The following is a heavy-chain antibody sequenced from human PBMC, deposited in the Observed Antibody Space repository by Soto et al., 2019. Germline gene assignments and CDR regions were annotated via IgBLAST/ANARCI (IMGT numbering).Heavy chain of an antibody. CDR2: INHSGST. CDR1: GGSSSGYY. V-gene: IGHV4-34*01. Sequence: PSETLSLTCAVYGGSSSGYYWSWIRQPPGKGLEWIGEINHSGSTNYNPSLKSRVTISVDTSKNQFSLKLSSVTAADTAVYYCASGRTIHDILTGYIDYWGQGTLVTVSS. D-gene: IGHD3-9*01. J-gene: IGHJ4*02. CDR3: ASGRTIHDILTGYIDY.